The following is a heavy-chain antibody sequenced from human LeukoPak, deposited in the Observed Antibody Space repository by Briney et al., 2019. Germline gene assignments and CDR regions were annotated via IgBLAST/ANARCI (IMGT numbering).Heavy chain of an antibody. Sequence: GESLKISCQGSGYSFPSYWIGWVRQLPGKGLEWMGSIYPGDSDTRYSPSFQGQVTISADKSISTAYLQWSSLKASDTAMYYCARRRVGSSSSWYFDYWGQGTLVTVSS. CDR2: IYPGDSDT. CDR3: ARRRVGSSSSWYFDY. CDR1: GYSFPSYW. V-gene: IGHV5-51*01. D-gene: IGHD6-6*01. J-gene: IGHJ4*02.